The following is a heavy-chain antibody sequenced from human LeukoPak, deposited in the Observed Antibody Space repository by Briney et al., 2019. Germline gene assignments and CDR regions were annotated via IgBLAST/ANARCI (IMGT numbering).Heavy chain of an antibody. Sequence: GASVKVSCKASGYTFTSYAMNWVRQAPGQGLEWMGWISAYNGNTNYAQKLQGRVTMTTDTSTSTAYMELRSLRSDDTAVYYCARVGYYDYVWGTLDYWGQGTLVTVSS. V-gene: IGHV1-18*01. CDR3: ARVGYYDYVWGTLDY. CDR1: GYTFTSYA. CDR2: ISAYNGNT. J-gene: IGHJ4*02. D-gene: IGHD3-16*01.